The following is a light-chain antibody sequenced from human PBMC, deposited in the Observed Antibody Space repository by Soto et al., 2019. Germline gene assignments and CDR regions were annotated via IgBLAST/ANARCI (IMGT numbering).Light chain of an antibody. CDR2: GAS. V-gene: IGKV3-15*01. CDR1: QSVSSSY. Sequence: IVLTKSLGTLSLYPGERATLSCRASQSVSSSYLAWYQQNPGQAPRLLIYGASTRATGIPARFSGSGSGTEFTLTISCLQSEDDAVYYCRQYNNWPPWTFGQGTKVDI. J-gene: IGKJ1*01. CDR3: RQYNNWPPWT.